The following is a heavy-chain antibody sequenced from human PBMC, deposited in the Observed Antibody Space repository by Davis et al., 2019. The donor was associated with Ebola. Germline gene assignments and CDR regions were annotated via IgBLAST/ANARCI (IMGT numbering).Heavy chain of an antibody. J-gene: IGHJ5*02. D-gene: IGHD3-9*01. V-gene: IGHV4-31*03. Sequence: MPSETLSLTCTASGGSISSGGYYWSWIRQHPGKGLEWIGYIYYSGSTYYNPSLKSRVTISVDTSKNQFSLKLSSVTAADTAVYYCARAGGYYDILTGYLPNWFDPWGQGTLVTVSS. CDR3: ARAGGYYDILTGYLPNWFDP. CDR1: GGSISSGGYY. CDR2: IYYSGST.